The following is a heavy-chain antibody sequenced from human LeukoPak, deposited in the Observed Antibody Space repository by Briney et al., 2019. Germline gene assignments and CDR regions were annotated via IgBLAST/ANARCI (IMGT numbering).Heavy chain of an antibody. Sequence: GGSLRLSCAASGFTFSSYAMHWVRQAPGKGLEWVAVISYDGSNKYYADSVKGRFTISRDNSKNTLYLQMNSLRAEDTAVYYCAKLSGGPIVATTYFDYWGQGTLVTVSS. D-gene: IGHD5-12*01. CDR1: GFTFSSYA. J-gene: IGHJ4*02. CDR2: ISYDGSNK. V-gene: IGHV3-30-3*02. CDR3: AKLSGGPIVATTYFDY.